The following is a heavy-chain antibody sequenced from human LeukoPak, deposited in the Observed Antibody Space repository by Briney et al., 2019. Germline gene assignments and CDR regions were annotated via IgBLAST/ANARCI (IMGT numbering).Heavy chain of an antibody. CDR1: GDSVSSKNGA. CDR2: TYYRSKWYD. D-gene: IGHD6-19*01. Sequence: SQTLSLTCAISGDSVSSKNGAWNWIGQSPSRGLEWLGRTYYRSKWYDEYADSVKGRVTISPDTSKNQFSLHAYSVTPEDTAVYYCARDLGTSGWYTFDFWGQGTLVTVSS. V-gene: IGHV6-1*01. J-gene: IGHJ5*01. CDR3: ARDLGTSGWYTFDF.